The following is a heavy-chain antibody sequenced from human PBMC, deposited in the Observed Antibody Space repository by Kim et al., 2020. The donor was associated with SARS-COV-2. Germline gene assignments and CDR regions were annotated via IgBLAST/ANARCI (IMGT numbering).Heavy chain of an antibody. Sequence: ASVKVSCKASGYTFTSYGISWVRQAPGQGLEWMGWISAYNGNTNYAQKLQGRVTMTTDTSTSTAYMELRSLRSDDTAVYYCARAPSGIAAAGMWVDYWGQGTLVTVSS. CDR2: ISAYNGNT. CDR1: GYTFTSYG. CDR3: ARAPSGIAAAGMWVDY. D-gene: IGHD6-13*01. J-gene: IGHJ4*02. V-gene: IGHV1-18*01.